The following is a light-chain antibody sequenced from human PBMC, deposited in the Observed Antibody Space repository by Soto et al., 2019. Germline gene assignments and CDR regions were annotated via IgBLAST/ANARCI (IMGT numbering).Light chain of an antibody. CDR2: DAS. J-gene: IGKJ1*01. CDR3: QQRSNWPPWT. V-gene: IGKV3-11*01. Sequence: EIVLTQSPATLSLSPWERATLSCRARQSVSSYLAWYQQKPGQAPRLLIYDASNRATGIPARFSGSGSGTDFTLTISSLEPEDFAVYYCQQRSNWPPWTFGQGTKVDIK. CDR1: QSVSSY.